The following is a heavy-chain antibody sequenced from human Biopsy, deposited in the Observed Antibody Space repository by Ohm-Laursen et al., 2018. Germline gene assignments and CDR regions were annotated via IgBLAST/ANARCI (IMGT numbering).Heavy chain of an antibody. J-gene: IGHJ6*02. V-gene: IGHV4-4*07. CDR1: GGSITTYY. Sequence: SDTLSLTCTVSGGSITTYYWSWIRQPAGKGLEWIGRIYPSGSTNYNPSLKSRVTMSIDTSKKHFSLKVRSVTAADTAVYYCVRGVDYYDPYHYYALDVWGQGTTVTVSS. CDR2: IYPSGST. D-gene: IGHD3-22*01. CDR3: VRGVDYYDPYHYYALDV.